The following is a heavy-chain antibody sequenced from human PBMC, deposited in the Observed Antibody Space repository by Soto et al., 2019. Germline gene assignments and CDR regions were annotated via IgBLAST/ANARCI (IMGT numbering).Heavy chain of an antibody. Sequence: SETLSLTCAVYGGSFSGYYWSWIRQPPGKGLEWIGEINHSGSTNYNPSLKSRVTISVDTSKNQFSLKLSSVTAADTAVYYCARVGSSSSRPAHYYYMDVWGKGTTVTVSS. V-gene: IGHV4-34*01. D-gene: IGHD6-6*01. CDR1: GGSFSGYY. J-gene: IGHJ6*03. CDR3: ARVGSSSSRPAHYYYMDV. CDR2: INHSGST.